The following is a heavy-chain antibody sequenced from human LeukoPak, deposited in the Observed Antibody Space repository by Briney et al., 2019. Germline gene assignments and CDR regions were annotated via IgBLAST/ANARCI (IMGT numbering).Heavy chain of an antibody. V-gene: IGHV3-30*18. CDR1: EFTVSNFG. D-gene: IGHD6-13*01. J-gene: IGHJ4*02. CDR3: AKDEAMYSTRPLEY. CDR2: LSSDGSNE. Sequence: GGSLRLSWIAAEFTVSNFGIHWVRQAPGEWRELGAILSSDGSNEYYGDCVRCRFTISRDTSRNPLYLQMDSLSGEDTAVYYCAKDEAMYSTRPLEYWGQGTLVTVSS.